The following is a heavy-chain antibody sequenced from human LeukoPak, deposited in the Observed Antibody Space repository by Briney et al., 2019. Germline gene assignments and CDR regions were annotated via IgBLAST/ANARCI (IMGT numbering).Heavy chain of an antibody. J-gene: IGHJ6*02. D-gene: IGHD2-2*01. CDR1: GFTFSSYS. CDR3: ARDRYQLLTDTYYYYYGMDV. CDR2: ISSSSSYI. Sequence: GGSLRLSCAASGFTFSSYSMNWVRQAPGKGLEWVSSISSSSSYIYYADSVKGRFTISRDNAKNSLYLQMNSLRAEDTAVYYCARDRYQLLTDTYYYYYGMDVWGQGTTVTVSS. V-gene: IGHV3-21*01.